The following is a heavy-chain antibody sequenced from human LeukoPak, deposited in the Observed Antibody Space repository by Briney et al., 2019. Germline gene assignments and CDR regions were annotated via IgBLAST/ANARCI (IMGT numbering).Heavy chain of an antibody. CDR2: VYSVGST. J-gene: IGHJ4*02. CDR3: ARDHPDTSTWYRNYFDY. V-gene: IGHV3-53*01. Sequence: GGSLRLSCAVSGFSVSTSYMSWVRQAPGKGLEWVSVVYSVGSTYYADSVKGRFTMSRDNSNSTLYLQMNSLRAGDTAVYYCARDHPDTSTWYRNYFDYWGQGTLVTVSS. CDR1: GFSVSTSY. D-gene: IGHD6-13*01.